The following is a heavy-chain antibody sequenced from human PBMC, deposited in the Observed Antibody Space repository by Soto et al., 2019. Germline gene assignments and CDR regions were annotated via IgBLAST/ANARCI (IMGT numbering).Heavy chain of an antibody. CDR3: ARGPTDYYDNSANYFLDY. Sequence: QVQLVQSGAEVKKPGASVKVSCKASGYKFITYGARWVRQAPGQGLDWLGWISTYNGNTRYAERPQGRVTMTTDTTTNTAYMELRNMRSDDTAVYYCARGPTDYYDNSANYFLDYWGQGTLVTVSS. V-gene: IGHV1-18*01. CDR1: GYKFITYG. D-gene: IGHD3-22*01. CDR2: ISTYNGNT. J-gene: IGHJ4*02.